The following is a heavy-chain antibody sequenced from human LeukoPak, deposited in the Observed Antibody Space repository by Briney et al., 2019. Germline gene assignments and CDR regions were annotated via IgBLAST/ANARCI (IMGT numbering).Heavy chain of an antibody. CDR1: GGSISSSSYY. V-gene: IGHV4-39*01. Sequence: SETLSLTFTVSGGSISSSSYYWGWIRQPPGKGLEWIGSIYYSGRTNYNPSLKSRVTGFVDTSKNQVSLRLSSVTAADTAVYYCARHGTISSESYFDYWGQGALVTVSS. D-gene: IGHD1-14*01. CDR3: ARHGTISSESYFDY. J-gene: IGHJ4*02. CDR2: IYYSGRT.